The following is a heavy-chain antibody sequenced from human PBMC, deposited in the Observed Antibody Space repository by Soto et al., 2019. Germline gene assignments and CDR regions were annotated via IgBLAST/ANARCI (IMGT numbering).Heavy chain of an antibody. D-gene: IGHD3-3*01. V-gene: IGHV3-30*18. CDR1: GFTFSSYG. J-gene: IGHJ6*02. Sequence: GGSLRLSCAASGFTFSSYGMHWVRQAPGKGLEWVAVISYDGSNKYYADSVKGRFTISRDNSKNRLYLQMNSLRAEDTAVYYCAKVRYDFWSGYYTTEYYGMDVWGQGTTVTVSS. CDR2: ISYDGSNK. CDR3: AKVRYDFWSGYYTTEYYGMDV.